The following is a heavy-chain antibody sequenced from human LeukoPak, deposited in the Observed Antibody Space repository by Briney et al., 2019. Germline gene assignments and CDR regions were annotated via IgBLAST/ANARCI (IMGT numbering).Heavy chain of an antibody. CDR3: SRGRKWGTAAVDY. CDR2: ISVYNGNT. V-gene: IGHV1-18*01. CDR1: GYTFTSYG. D-gene: IGHD1-1*01. Sequence: ASVKVSCKAPGYTFTSYGISWVRQAPGQGLEWMGWISVYNGNTNYAQTLQGRVTMTADTSTSTAYMELMSLRSDDTAVYYCSRGRKWGTAAVDYWGQGTLVTVSS. J-gene: IGHJ4*02.